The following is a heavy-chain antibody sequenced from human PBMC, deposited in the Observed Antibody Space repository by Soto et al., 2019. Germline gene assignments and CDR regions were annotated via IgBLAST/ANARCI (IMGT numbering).Heavy chain of an antibody. J-gene: IGHJ4*02. CDR1: GVSVTSDEYY. CDR3: ATESGSTYGYFDY. D-gene: IGHD5-18*01. V-gene: IGHV4-30-4*01. Sequence: SETLCLTCTVSGVSVTSDEYYRSWIRQSPGKGLEWIGYISNSGSTGYNPSLKTRLSMSVDRSKNQFTLRLTSVTAADTAVYFCATESGSTYGYFDYWGQGTQVTVSS. CDR2: ISNSGST.